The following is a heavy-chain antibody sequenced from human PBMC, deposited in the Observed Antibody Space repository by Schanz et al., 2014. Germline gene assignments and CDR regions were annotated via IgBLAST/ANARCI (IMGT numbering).Heavy chain of an antibody. J-gene: IGHJ4*02. CDR1: GFTFSTSA. CDR2: ISGSGGST. CDR3: AKYRGYYRVSGSYRELEY. D-gene: IGHD3-10*01. Sequence: EVKLLESGGTLVRPGGSLRLSCAASGFTFSTSAMSWVRQAPGKGLEWVSAISGSGGSTYYADSVKGRFTISRDNSKNTLYLQMNSLRPEDTAVYYCAKYRGYYRVSGSYRELEYWGQGTLVTVSS. V-gene: IGHV3-23*01.